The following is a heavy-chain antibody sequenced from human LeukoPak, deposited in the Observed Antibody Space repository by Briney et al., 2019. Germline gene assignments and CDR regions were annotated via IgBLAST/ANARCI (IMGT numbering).Heavy chain of an antibody. CDR3: ARDDARGDTWNWFDP. Sequence: GASVKVSCKASGYTFTGYYIHWVRQAPGQGLEWMGWINPNSGGTNYAQKFQGRVTMTRDTSISTAYMELSRLRSDDTAVYYCARDDARGDTWNWFDPWGQGTLVTVSS. CDR2: INPNSGGT. CDR1: GYTFTGYY. V-gene: IGHV1-2*02. D-gene: IGHD2-21*02. J-gene: IGHJ5*02.